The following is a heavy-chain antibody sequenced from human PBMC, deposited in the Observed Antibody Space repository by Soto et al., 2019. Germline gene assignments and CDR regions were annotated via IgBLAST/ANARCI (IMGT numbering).Heavy chain of an antibody. CDR3: ARRIGTGSSRWYSGS. CDR1: GGSFSGYY. Sequence: PSETLSLTCAVYGGSFSGYYWTWIRQPPGKGLEWIGEINHSGSTNYNPSLKSRVAILVDTSKHQFSLKVNPVTDADTAVYYCARRIGTGSSRWYSGSWGQGTLVTVAS. J-gene: IGHJ5*02. CDR2: INHSGST. D-gene: IGHD6-19*01. V-gene: IGHV4-34*01.